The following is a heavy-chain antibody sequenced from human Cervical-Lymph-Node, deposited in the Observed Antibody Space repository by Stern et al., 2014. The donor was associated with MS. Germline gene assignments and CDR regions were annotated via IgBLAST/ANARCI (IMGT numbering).Heavy chain of an antibody. CDR1: GYTFNTYW. J-gene: IGHJ4*02. V-gene: IGHV3-74*02. CDR2: IDDYGGNT. D-gene: IGHD2-8*01. Sequence: EVQLVESGGGLVQPGGSLRLSCEGSGYTFNTYWMHWVRQVPGKGLVWVARIDDYGGNTDYADYVRGRFHISRDNARDTVYLQTHNLRVDDTAIYYCIRDLAGVASYWGQGTLVTVSS. CDR3: IRDLAGVASY.